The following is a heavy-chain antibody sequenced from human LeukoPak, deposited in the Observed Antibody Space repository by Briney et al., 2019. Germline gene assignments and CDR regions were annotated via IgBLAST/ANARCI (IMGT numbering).Heavy chain of an antibody. CDR1: GGSISSSSYY. J-gene: IGHJ4*02. V-gene: IGHV4-39*07. Sequence: PSETLSLTCTVSGGSISSSSYYWGWIRQPPGKGLEWIGSIYYSGSTYYNPSLKSRVTISVDTSKNQFSLKLTSVTADDTAVYYCARDDVYYGSGTNYFDYWGQGTLVTVSS. D-gene: IGHD3-10*01. CDR2: IYYSGST. CDR3: ARDDVYYGSGTNYFDY.